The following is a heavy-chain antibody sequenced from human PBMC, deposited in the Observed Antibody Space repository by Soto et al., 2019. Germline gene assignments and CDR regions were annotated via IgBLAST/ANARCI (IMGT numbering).Heavy chain of an antibody. J-gene: IGHJ3*02. CDR1: GFTFGDYI. Sequence: GGSLRLSCAASGFTFGDYIMSWFRQAPGKGLEWVGFIRSKAHGGTTEYAASVKGRFTISRDDSKSVAYLLMNSLKIEDTAVYYCIRAGYSSGWYPDAFDIWGQGTMVTVSS. D-gene: IGHD6-19*01. CDR3: IRAGYSSGWYPDAFDI. CDR2: IRSKAHGGTT. V-gene: IGHV3-49*03.